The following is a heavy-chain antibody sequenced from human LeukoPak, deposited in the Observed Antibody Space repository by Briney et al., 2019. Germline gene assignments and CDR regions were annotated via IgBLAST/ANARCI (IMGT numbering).Heavy chain of an antibody. CDR2: INPNNGGT. CDR1: GYSFTGYY. J-gene: IGHJ5*02. V-gene: IGHV1-2*02. Sequence: ASVKVSCKASGYSFTGYYLHWVRQAPGQGLEWMGWINPNNGGTNYAQKFQGRVTMTRDTFISTAYMELSRLRSDDTAIYYCAKIVGDILTGHYREFDPWGQGTLVTVSS. D-gene: IGHD3-9*01. CDR3: AKIVGDILTGHYREFDP.